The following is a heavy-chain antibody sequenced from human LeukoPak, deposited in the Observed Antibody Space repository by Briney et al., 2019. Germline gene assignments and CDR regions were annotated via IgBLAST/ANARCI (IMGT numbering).Heavy chain of an antibody. CDR1: GGSISSSSYY. CDR3: AGRSYGDSELDY. J-gene: IGHJ4*02. CDR2: IYHSGST. D-gene: IGHD4-17*01. Sequence: SETLSLTCTVSGGSISSSSYYWGWIRRPPGKGLEWIGSIYHSGSTYYNPSLKSRVTISVDTSKNQFSLKLSSVTAADTAVYYCAGRSYGDSELDYWGQGTLVTVSS. V-gene: IGHV4-39*07.